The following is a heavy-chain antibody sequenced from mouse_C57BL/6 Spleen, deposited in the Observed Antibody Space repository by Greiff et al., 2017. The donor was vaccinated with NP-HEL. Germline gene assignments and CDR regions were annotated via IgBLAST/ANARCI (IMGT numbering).Heavy chain of an antibody. CDR3: ARLLRRDYYAMVY. CDR2: IYPGDGDT. V-gene: IGHV1-80*01. CDR1: GYAFSSYW. D-gene: IGHD2-12*01. Sequence: VQLQQSGAELVKPGASVKISCKASGYAFSSYWMNWVKQRPGKGLEWIGQIYPGDGDTNYNGKLKGKARLTADKSSSTAYMQLSSLTSEASAVYFCARLLRRDYYAMVYWGQGTSVTVSS. J-gene: IGHJ4*01.